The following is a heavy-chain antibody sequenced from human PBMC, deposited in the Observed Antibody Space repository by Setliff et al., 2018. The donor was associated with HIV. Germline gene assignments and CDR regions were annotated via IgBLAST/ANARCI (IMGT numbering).Heavy chain of an antibody. D-gene: IGHD3-10*01. CDR2: MNPNSGVS. Sequence: ASVNVSCKASGHTFTNIDIHWLRRATGQGLEWMGWMNPNSGVSGYALKFHGRVTMTRDTSISTLYMELSGLTSEDTGVYYCASGKGVGGVIITGGLDVWGKGTTVTVSS. J-gene: IGHJ6*04. CDR3: ASGKGVGGVIITGGLDV. CDR1: GHTFTNID. V-gene: IGHV1-8*01.